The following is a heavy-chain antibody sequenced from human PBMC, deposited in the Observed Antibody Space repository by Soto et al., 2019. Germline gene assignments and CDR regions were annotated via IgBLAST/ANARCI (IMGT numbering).Heavy chain of an antibody. CDR1: GYTLTGLS. Sequence: ASVKVSCKVSGYTLTGLSMHCVRQAPGKGLEWMGGFDPEDGETIYAQKFQGRVTMTEDTSTDTAYMELSSLRSEDTAVYYCAPLSNDFWSGPNNWFDPWGQGTLVTVSS. CDR2: FDPEDGET. CDR3: APLSNDFWSGPNNWFDP. D-gene: IGHD3-3*01. J-gene: IGHJ5*02. V-gene: IGHV1-24*01.